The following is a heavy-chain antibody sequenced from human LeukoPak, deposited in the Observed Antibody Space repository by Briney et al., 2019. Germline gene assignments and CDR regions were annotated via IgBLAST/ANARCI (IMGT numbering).Heavy chain of an antibody. V-gene: IGHV3-7*01. J-gene: IGHJ4*02. Sequence: GGSLLLSCSASGFNLCSYWMTWVRQTPGKGVQWVENIKREGSEGFYVDSVKGRFTISRDIAKNSVYLQMKSLRDEDTAVYYCARDQANYYDDSGFSTYWGQGTLVTVSS. CDR3: ARDQANYYDDSGFSTY. CDR2: IKREGSEG. CDR1: GFNLCSYW. D-gene: IGHD3-22*01.